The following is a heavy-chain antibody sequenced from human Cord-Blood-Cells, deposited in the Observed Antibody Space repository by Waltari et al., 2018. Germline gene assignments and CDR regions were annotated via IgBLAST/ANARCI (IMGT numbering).Heavy chain of an antibody. Sequence: QVQLQQWGAGLLKPSETLSLTCAVYGGSFSGYYWSWIRQPPGKGLEWIGEINHSGSTNYNPSLKSRVTISVDTSKNQFSLKLSSVTAADTAVYYWARGREGGQLSLDYWGQGTLVTVSS. CDR2: INHSGST. D-gene: IGHD1-1*01. J-gene: IGHJ4*02. V-gene: IGHV4-34*01. CDR1: GGSFSGYY. CDR3: ARGREGGQLSLDY.